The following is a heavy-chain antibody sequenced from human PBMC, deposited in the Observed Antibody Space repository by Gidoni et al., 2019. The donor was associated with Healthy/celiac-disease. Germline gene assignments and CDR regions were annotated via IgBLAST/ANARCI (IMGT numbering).Heavy chain of an antibody. CDR3: ARADYYDSSGYPDY. V-gene: IGHV3-23*01. CDR2: ISGSGDST. J-gene: IGHJ4*02. CDR1: GFTFSNYA. D-gene: IGHD3-22*01. Sequence: EVQVLESGGGLVQPGGSLRLSCAASGFTFSNYAMNWVRQAPGKGLEWVSAISGSGDSTYYADSVKGRFTISRDNSKNTLYLQMNSLRAEDTAVYYCARADYYDSSGYPDYWGQGTLVTVSS.